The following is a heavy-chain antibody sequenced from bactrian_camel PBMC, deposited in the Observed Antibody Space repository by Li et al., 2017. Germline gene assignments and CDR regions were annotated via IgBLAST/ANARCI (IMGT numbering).Heavy chain of an antibody. CDR1: GGSFSGKC. CDR3: AADAAGINGACYTGNCCFWAEYNA. D-gene: IGHD2*01. J-gene: IGHJ6*01. Sequence: HVQLVESGGGSVQAGGSLRLSCVVSGGSFSGKCMGWFRQAPRQEREGVAAIYTGYTSGDITYVPDSVKGRFTISQDNAKKAVYLQMNSLKPEDTAMYYCAADAAGINGACYTGNCCFWAEYNAWGQGTQVTVS. CDR2: IYTGYTSGDIT. V-gene: IGHV3-3*01.